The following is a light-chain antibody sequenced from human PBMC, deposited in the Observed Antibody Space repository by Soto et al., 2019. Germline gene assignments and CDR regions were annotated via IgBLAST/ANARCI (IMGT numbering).Light chain of an antibody. CDR3: QQYNSYSRT. V-gene: IGKV1-5*01. J-gene: IGKJ1*01. CDR1: QSISCW. CDR2: DAS. Sequence: DIQMTQSPSTLSASVGDRVTITCRASQSISCWLAWYQQKPGKAPKLLIYDASSLESGVPSRFSGCGSGTEFTPTISSLQPDDFATYYCQQYNSYSRTFGQGTKVDIK.